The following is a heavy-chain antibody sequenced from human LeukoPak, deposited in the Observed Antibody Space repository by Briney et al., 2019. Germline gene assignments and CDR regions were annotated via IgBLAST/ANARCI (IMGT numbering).Heavy chain of an antibody. CDR2: INPSDAAT. CDR3: AKDGGVDPAMASLDYFDL. V-gene: IGHV1-46*01. CDR1: GYTFTNSH. Sequence: ASVKVSCTASGYTFTNSHMHWVRQAPEQGLEWMGIINPSDAATSYAQKFQGRVTMTSDTSTSTVYMELGSLKSEDTAVYYCAKDGGVDPAMASLDYFDLWGQGTLVTVSS. J-gene: IGHJ4*02. D-gene: IGHD5-18*01.